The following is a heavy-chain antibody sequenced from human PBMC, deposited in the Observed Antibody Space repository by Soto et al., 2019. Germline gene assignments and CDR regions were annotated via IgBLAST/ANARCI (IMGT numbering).Heavy chain of an antibody. Sequence: QVQLQESGPGLVKPSQTLSLTCTVSGGSITSGGYYWSWIRQHPGKGLEWIGYIYYSGSTYYNPSLKSRVNISLATSKNQFSLNLSSVTAADTATYYCARAVRLRLDNWGQGTLVTVSS. D-gene: IGHD4-17*01. V-gene: IGHV4-31*03. CDR3: ARAVRLRLDN. CDR1: GGSITSGGYY. J-gene: IGHJ4*02. CDR2: IYYSGST.